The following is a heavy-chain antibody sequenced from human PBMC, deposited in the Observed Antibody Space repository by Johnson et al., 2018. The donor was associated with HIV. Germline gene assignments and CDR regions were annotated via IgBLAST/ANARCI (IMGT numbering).Heavy chain of an antibody. Sequence: VQLVESGGGLVQPGGSLRLSCEVSGFTFSNYWMHWVRQAPGKGLVWVSRVDNDGSGTIYADSVKGRFTISRDNAKNTLHLQMNSLRAEDTAVYYCASSQGSGEGAFDIWGQGTVVTVSS. CDR2: VDNDGSGT. D-gene: IGHD2-21*01. J-gene: IGHJ3*02. V-gene: IGHV3-74*02. CDR3: ASSQGSGEGAFDI. CDR1: GFTFSNYW.